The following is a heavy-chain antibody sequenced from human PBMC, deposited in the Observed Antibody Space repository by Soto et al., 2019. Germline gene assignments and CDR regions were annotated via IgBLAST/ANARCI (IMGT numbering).Heavy chain of an antibody. D-gene: IGHD2-8*01. V-gene: IGHV3-23*01. CDR1: GFTFSSYA. J-gene: IGHJ6*02. Sequence: EVQLLESGGGLVQPGGSLRLSCAASGFTFSSYAMSWVRQAPGKGLEWVSAISGSGGSTYYADSVKGRFTISRDNSKNTLYLQMNSLRAEDTAVYYCAKDRKYCTNGVCYYGMDVWGQGTTVTVS. CDR3: AKDRKYCTNGVCYYGMDV. CDR2: ISGSGGST.